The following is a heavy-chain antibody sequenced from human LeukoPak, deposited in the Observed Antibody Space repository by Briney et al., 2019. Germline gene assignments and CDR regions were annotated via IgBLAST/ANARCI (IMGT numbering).Heavy chain of an antibody. D-gene: IGHD2-15*01. V-gene: IGHV4-59*08. Sequence: SETLSLTCTVSGGSISSYYWSWIRQPPGKGLEWIGYIYYSGSTNHNPSLKSRVTISVDTSKNQFSLKLSSVTAADTAVYYCARQGYCSGGSCYPYFDYWGQGTLVTVSS. CDR2: IYYSGST. CDR1: GGSISSYY. J-gene: IGHJ4*02. CDR3: ARQGYCSGGSCYPYFDY.